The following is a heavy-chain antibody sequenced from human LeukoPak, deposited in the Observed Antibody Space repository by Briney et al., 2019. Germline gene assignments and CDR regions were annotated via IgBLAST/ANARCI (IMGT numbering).Heavy chain of an antibody. D-gene: IGHD6-13*01. CDR1: GFTFSSYG. V-gene: IGHV3-33*05. CDR2: ISYDGSNK. CDR3: AKDLWGQQLVLVFDY. J-gene: IGHJ4*02. Sequence: GGSLRLSCAASGFTFSSYGMHWVRQAPGKGLESVAVISYDGSNKYYADSVKGRFTISRDNSKNTLYLQMNSLRAEDTAVYYCAKDLWGQQLVLVFDYWGQGTLVTVSS.